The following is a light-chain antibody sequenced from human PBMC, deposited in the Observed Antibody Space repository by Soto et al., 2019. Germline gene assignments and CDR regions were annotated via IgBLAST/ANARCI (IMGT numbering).Light chain of an antibody. V-gene: IGLV2-14*02. CDR2: EDT. CDR3: SSYASSSSYA. Sequence: QSALSQPASVSGSRGQSITISCTGTSSDVGNYNLVSWYQQYPGKAPKLMIFEDTKRPSGVSDRFSASKSGNTASLTISGLQTEDEAVYYCSSYASSSSYAFGTGTKLTVL. CDR1: SSDVGNYNL. J-gene: IGLJ1*01.